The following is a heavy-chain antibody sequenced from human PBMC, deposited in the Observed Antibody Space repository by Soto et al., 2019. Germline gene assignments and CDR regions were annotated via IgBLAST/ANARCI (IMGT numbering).Heavy chain of an antibody. Sequence: EVQLVESGGGLVQPGGSLRLSCAASGFTFSNYDMHWVRRLTGKGLEWVSGITTAGDTYYAGSVKGRFTISREKAKNSLYLQMNSLTAGDTALYYCARELHGGSYGMDVWGQGTTVTVSS. CDR3: ARELHGGSYGMDV. CDR2: ITTAGDT. V-gene: IGHV3-13*01. CDR1: GFTFSNYD. J-gene: IGHJ6*02.